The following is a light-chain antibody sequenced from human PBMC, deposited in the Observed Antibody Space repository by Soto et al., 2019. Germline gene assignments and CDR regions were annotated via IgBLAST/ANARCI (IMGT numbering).Light chain of an antibody. CDR3: QQCYSSPLT. V-gene: IGKV1-39*01. Sequence: DIQMTQSPSSLSASVGDRVTITCRASQTISNYLNWYQQQPGKAPKLLIYAASSLQSGVPSRFSGSGSGTDFILTISSLQPEDFATYYCQQCYSSPLTLGGGTKVDIK. CDR1: QTISNY. CDR2: AAS. J-gene: IGKJ4*01.